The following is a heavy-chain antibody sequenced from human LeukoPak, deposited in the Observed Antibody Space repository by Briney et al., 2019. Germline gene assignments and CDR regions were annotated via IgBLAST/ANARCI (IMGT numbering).Heavy chain of an antibody. CDR1: GDSVSSTSAS. CDR2: TYHRTKRYD. J-gene: IGHJ4*02. D-gene: IGHD5/OR15-5a*01. Sequence: PSQTLSLTCAISGDSVSSTSASWNWIRQSPSRGLEWLGRTYHRTKRYDDYAISVKSRMTINADTSKNQFSLQLNSVTPEDTAVYYCAKGGSGMTVSLFAYWGQGILVTVSS. V-gene: IGHV6-1*01. CDR3: AKGGSGMTVSLFAY.